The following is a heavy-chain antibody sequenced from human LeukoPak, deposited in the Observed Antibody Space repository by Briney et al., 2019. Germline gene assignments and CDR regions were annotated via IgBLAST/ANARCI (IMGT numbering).Heavy chain of an antibody. CDR3: ARDFALLRGDY. CDR2: IKQDGSEK. V-gene: IGHV3-7*03. J-gene: IGHJ4*02. Sequence: GGPLRLSCAASGFTFSSYWMSWVRQAPGKGLEWVANIKQDGSEKYYVDSVKGRFTISRDNAKNSLHLQMNSLRAEDTAVYYCARDFALLRGDYWGQGTLVTVSS. D-gene: IGHD2-15*01. CDR1: GFTFSSYW.